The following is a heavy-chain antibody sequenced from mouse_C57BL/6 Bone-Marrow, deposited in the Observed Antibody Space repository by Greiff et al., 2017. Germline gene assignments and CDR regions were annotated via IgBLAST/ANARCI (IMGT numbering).Heavy chain of an antibody. J-gene: IGHJ4*01. CDR3: ARGGTTVVATPYYAMDY. Sequence: VQLQQPGAELVRPGSSVKLSCKASGYTFTSYWMDWVKQRPGQGLEWIGNIYPSDSETHYNQKFKDKATLTVDKSSSTAYMQLSSLTSEDSAVYYCARGGTTVVATPYYAMDYWGQGTSVTVSS. CDR2: IYPSDSET. D-gene: IGHD1-1*01. CDR1: GYTFTSYW. V-gene: IGHV1-61*01.